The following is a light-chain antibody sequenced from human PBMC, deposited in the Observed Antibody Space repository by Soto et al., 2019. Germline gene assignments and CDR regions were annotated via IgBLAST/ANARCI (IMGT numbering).Light chain of an antibody. V-gene: IGKV1-13*02. CDR1: QDISSA. J-gene: IGKJ4*01. Sequence: AIQVTQSPSSLSASVGDRVTITCRASQDISSALAWYQQRPGKTPKLLIYDASTLESGVPSRFSGSGSVTDFTLRISSLQPEDFATYYCQQFDSFPLTFGGGTKVDI. CDR2: DAS. CDR3: QQFDSFPLT.